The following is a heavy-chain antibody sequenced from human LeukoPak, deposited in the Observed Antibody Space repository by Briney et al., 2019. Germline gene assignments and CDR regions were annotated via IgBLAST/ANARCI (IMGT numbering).Heavy chain of an antibody. J-gene: IGHJ5*02. Sequence: SETLSLTCTVSGGSISSYYWSWIRQPPGKGLEWIGYIYYSGSTNYNPSLKSRVTISVDTSKNQFSLKLSSVTAADTAVYYCARLLRSRWLDPWGQGTLVTVSS. CDR3: ARLLRSRWLDP. V-gene: IGHV4-59*08. CDR2: IYYSGST. CDR1: GGSISSYY. D-gene: IGHD5-12*01.